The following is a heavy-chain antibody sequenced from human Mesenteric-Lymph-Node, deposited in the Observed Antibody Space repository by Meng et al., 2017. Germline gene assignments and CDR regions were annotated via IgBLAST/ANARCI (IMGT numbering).Heavy chain of an antibody. Sequence: VQVKQGGARVLKPSETLARSCADYGGSFRDYAWTWIRHPPGKGLEWIGEIDHRENTKYNPTLKSRVTISLDTSKKQFSLKVSSVTAADSAVYYCARRGPSVNFSPWGRGALVTVSS. CDR3: ARRGPSVNFSP. CDR1: GGSFRDYA. V-gene: IGHV4-34*01. J-gene: IGHJ5*02. CDR2: IDHRENT. D-gene: IGHD3-10*01.